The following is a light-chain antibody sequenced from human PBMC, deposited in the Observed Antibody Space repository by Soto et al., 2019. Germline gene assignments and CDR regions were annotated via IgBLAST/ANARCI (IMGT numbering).Light chain of an antibody. V-gene: IGKV3-15*01. J-gene: IGKJ1*01. Sequence: DIVLTQSPGTLSLSPGERATLSCRASQSVSVYLDWYQQKPGQAPRLLIYGASTRATGISARFSGSGSGTEFTLTISSLQSEDFGVYYCQQYNNWWTFGQGNKVDIK. CDR1: QSVSVY. CDR2: GAS. CDR3: QQYNNWWT.